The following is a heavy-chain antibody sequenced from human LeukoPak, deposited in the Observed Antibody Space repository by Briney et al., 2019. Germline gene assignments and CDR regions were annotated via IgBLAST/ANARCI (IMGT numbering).Heavy chain of an antibody. J-gene: IGHJ4*02. CDR3: AKENLTSLFDY. CDR2: IRYDGSNK. D-gene: IGHD3-9*01. CDR1: GYIFSTYS. Sequence: PGGSLRLSCAASGYIFSTYSMNWVRQAPGKGLEWVAFIRYDGSNKYYADSVKGRFTISRDNSKNTLYLQMNSLRAEDTAVYYCAKENLTSLFDYWGQGTLVTVSS. V-gene: IGHV3-30*02.